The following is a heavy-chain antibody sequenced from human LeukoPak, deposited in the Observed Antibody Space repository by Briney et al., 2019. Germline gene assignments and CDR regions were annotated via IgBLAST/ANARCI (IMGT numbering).Heavy chain of an antibody. CDR3: ALLAVDNDFDY. Sequence: GGSLRLSCAVSGFPFSVYEMNWVRQAPGKGLEWVSNIGSSGSTIYYADSVKGRFSISRDNAKSSLYLQMNSLRVEDTAVYYCALLAVDNDFDYRGQGALVTVSS. V-gene: IGHV3-48*03. CDR1: GFPFSVYE. J-gene: IGHJ4*02. CDR2: IGSSGSTI. D-gene: IGHD6-19*01.